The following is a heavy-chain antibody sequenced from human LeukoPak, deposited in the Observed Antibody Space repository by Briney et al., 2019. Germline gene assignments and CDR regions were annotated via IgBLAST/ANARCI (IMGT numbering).Heavy chain of an antibody. Sequence: PGGSLRLSCAASGFTFSSYSMNWVRQAPGKGLEWVSYISSSSSTIYYADSVKGRFTISRDNAKNSLYLQMNSLRAEDTAVYYCAKLGYCSGGSCYGSHFDYWGQGTLVTVSS. CDR1: GFTFSSYS. J-gene: IGHJ4*02. CDR3: AKLGYCSGGSCYGSHFDY. V-gene: IGHV3-48*04. D-gene: IGHD2-15*01. CDR2: ISSSSSTI.